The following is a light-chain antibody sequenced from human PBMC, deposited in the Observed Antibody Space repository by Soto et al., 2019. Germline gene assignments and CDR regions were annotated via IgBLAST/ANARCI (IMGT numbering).Light chain of an antibody. V-gene: IGKV3-15*01. J-gene: IGKJ5*01. CDR1: QSVSDN. CDR2: RAS. CDR3: QQYNSWPIT. Sequence: MTQSPDTLYVSPGERVNLSCRASQSVSDNLAWYQQKPGQGPRLLVYRASTRTLGIPARFSGSESGTEFTLTISSLQSEDFAVYYCQQYNSWPITFGQGTRLEIK.